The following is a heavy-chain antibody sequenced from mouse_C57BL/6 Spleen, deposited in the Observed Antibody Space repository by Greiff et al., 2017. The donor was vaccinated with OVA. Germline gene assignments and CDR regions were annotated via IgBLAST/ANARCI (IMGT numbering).Heavy chain of an antibody. CDR1: GFTFSDYG. V-gene: IGHV5-17*01. J-gene: IGHJ4*01. Sequence: EVKVVESGGGLVKPGGSLKLSCAASGFTFSDYGMHWVRQAPEKGLEWVAYISSGSSTIYYADTVKGGFTISRDNAKNTLFLQMTSLRSEDTAMYYCARGRYYGSSDYYAMDYWGQGTSVTVSS. CDR3: ARGRYYGSSDYYAMDY. D-gene: IGHD1-1*01. CDR2: ISSGSSTI.